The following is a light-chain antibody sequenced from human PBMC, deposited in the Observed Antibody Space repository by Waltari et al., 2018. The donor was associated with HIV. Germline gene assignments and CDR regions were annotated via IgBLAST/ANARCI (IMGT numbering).Light chain of an antibody. CDR3: QQRNTWPLT. Sequence: EIVLTQSPATLSLSPGERATLSCRASQSVSIYLAWYQQKPGQAPRLLIYDASNRATGIPARFSGSGSGTDFTLTISSLEPEDFAVYYCQQRNTWPLTFGQGTRLEIK. CDR1: QSVSIY. V-gene: IGKV3-11*01. CDR2: DAS. J-gene: IGKJ5*01.